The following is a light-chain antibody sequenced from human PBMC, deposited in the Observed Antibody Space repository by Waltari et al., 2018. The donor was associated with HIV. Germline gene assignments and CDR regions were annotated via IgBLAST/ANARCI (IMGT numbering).Light chain of an antibody. J-gene: IGKJ5*01. Sequence: EIVLTQSPGTLSLSPGEKATLSCRASQSVNINYLAWYQHKPGQAPRLLIYGASSRATGITDRFSGSGSGTDFTLTISRLEPEDSAVYYCQQYGGSPITVGQGTRLEIK. CDR2: GAS. CDR3: QQYGGSPIT. V-gene: IGKV3-20*01. CDR1: QSVNINY.